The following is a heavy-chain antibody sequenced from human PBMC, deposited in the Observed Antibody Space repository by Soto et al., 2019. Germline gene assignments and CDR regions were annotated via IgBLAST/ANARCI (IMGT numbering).Heavy chain of an antibody. V-gene: IGHV3-23*01. CDR1: GFTFSSYA. Sequence: GGSLRLSCAASGFTFSSYAMSWVRQAPGKGLEWVSAISGSGGSTYYADSVKGRFTISRDNSKNTLYLQMNSLRAEDTAVDYCAKDGYCSGGSCYLINYYYYYYMDVWGKGTTVTVSS. CDR2: ISGSGGST. J-gene: IGHJ6*03. D-gene: IGHD2-15*01. CDR3: AKDGYCSGGSCYLINYYYYYYMDV.